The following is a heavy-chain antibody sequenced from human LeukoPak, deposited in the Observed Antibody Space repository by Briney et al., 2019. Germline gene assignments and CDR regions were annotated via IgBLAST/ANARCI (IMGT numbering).Heavy chain of an antibody. CDR1: GGSISSGSYY. D-gene: IGHD6-13*01. Sequence: PSETLSLTCTVSGGSISSGSYYWSWIRQPAGKGLEWIGRIYTSGTTNYNPSLKSRVTISVDTSKNQFSLKLSSVTAADTAVYYCARGGSSHHAGIWGQGTMVTVSS. CDR2: IYTSGTT. V-gene: IGHV4-61*02. J-gene: IGHJ3*02. CDR3: ARGGSSHHAGI.